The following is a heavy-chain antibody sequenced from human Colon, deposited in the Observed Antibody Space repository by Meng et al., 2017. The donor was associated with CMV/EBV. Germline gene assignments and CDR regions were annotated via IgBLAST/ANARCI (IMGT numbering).Heavy chain of an antibody. Sequence: GESLKISCAASGFTFSNYGMHWVRQAPFKGLEWVAFIRYDGTIKYYAESVKGRFTVSRDNYKNTVHLQMNSLRPEDTAVYYCAKENCGSTSCYLGPTYYYYGMDVWGPGTTVTVSS. CDR3: AKENCGSTSCYLGPTYYYYGMDV. J-gene: IGHJ6*02. CDR1: GFTFSNYG. CDR2: IRYDGTIK. D-gene: IGHD2-2*01. V-gene: IGHV3-30*02.